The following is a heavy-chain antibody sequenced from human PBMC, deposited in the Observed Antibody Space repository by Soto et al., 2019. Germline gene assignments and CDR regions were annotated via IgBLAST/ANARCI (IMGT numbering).Heavy chain of an antibody. D-gene: IGHD5-12*01. CDR3: ATSVATIHHIDY. Sequence: GGSLRLSCAVSGFTFCRYAMHWVRQAPGKGLEWVAVISYDGSNKYYADTVKGRFTISRDNSKNTLYLQMNSLRAEDTAVYYCATSVATIHHIDYRGQGPLVTVSS. J-gene: IGHJ4*02. V-gene: IGHV3-30-3*01. CDR2: ISYDGSNK. CDR1: GFTFCRYA.